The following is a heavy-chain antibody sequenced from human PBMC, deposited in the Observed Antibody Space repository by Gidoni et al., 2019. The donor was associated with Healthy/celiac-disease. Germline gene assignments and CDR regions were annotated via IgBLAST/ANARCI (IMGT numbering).Heavy chain of an antibody. V-gene: IGHV3-21*01. CDR1: GFTFVRYS. Sequence: EVQLVESGGGLVKPGGSLRLSCAASGFTFVRYSMNWVRQAPGKGLEWVSSISSSSSYIYYADSVKGRFTISRDNAKNSLYLQTNSLRAEDTAVYYCARDVGDYGGNSDAFDIWGQGTMVTVSS. D-gene: IGHD4-17*01. CDR3: ARDVGDYGGNSDAFDI. CDR2: ISSSSSYI. J-gene: IGHJ3*02.